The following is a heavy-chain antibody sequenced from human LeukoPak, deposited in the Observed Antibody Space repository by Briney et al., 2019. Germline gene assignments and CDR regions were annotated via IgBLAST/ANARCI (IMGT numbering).Heavy chain of an antibody. D-gene: IGHD1-26*01. CDR1: GFTFNSYV. CDR2: ISYDGSNK. J-gene: IGHJ5*02. V-gene: IGHV3-30*18. CDR3: AKDSSGSYEGWFDP. Sequence: GGSLRLSCVASGFTFNSYVMSWVRQAPGKGLEWVAVISYDGSNKYYADSVKGRFTISRDNSKNTLYLQMNSLRAEDTAVYYCAKDSSGSYEGWFDPWGQGTLVTVSS.